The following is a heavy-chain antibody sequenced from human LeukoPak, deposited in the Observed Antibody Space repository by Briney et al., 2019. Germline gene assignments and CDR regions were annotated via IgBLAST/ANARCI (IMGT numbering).Heavy chain of an antibody. CDR1: GFTVSSNY. J-gene: IGHJ4*02. CDR2: IYSGGST. Sequence: HPGGSLRLSCAASGFTVSSNYMSWVRQAPGKGLEWVSVIYSGGSTYYADSVKGRFTISRDNSKNTLFLQMNSLRPEDTAVYYCARGNYYGQDYWGQGTLVTVSS. V-gene: IGHV3-66*01. CDR3: ARGNYYGQDY. D-gene: IGHD3-10*01.